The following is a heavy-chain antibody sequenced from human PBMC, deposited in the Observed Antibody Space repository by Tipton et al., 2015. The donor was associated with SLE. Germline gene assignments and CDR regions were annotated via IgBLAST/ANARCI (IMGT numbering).Heavy chain of an antibody. J-gene: IGHJ4*02. CDR1: GHSISNGDYY. CDR2: IYLSGLT. D-gene: IGHD4-17*01. Sequence: TLSLTCTVSGHSISNGDYYWGWFRQLPGKGLEWIGYIYLSGLTSYNPSLNNRVSISVDTSNSQFSLKLSSVTAADTAIYYCASVDDTVTTHFEHWGQGTLVTVSS. CDR3: ASVDDTVTTHFEH. V-gene: IGHV4-31*03.